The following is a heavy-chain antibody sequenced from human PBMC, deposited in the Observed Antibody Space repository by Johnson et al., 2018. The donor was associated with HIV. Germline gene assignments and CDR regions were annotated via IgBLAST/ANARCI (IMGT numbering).Heavy chain of an antibody. CDR2: ISWNSGSI. CDR1: GFTFDDYA. J-gene: IGHJ3*02. Sequence: VQLVESGGGLVQPGGSLRLSCAASGFTFDDYAMHWVRQAPGKGLEWVSGISWNSGSIGYADSVKGRFTISRDNAKNYLYLQMNSLRAEDTALYYCAREGPPRAFDIWGQGTMVTVSS. CDR3: AREGPPRAFDI. V-gene: IGHV3-9*01.